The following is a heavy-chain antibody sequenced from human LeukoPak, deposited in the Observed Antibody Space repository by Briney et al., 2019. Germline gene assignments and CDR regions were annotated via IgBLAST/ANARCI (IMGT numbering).Heavy chain of an antibody. J-gene: IGHJ6*03. CDR1: GGSISSYY. CDR2: IYYSGST. CDR3: ARLTRITMIVVVIYYYYYMDV. Sequence: PSETLSHTCTVSGGSISSYYWSWIRQPPGKGLEWIGYIYYSGSTNYNPSLKSRVTISVDTSKNQFSLKLSSVTAADTAVYYCARLTRITMIVVVIYYYYYMDVWGKGTTVTVSS. D-gene: IGHD3-22*01. V-gene: IGHV4-59*12.